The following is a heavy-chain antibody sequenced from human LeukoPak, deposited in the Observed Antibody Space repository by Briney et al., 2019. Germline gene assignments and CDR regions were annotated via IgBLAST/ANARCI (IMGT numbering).Heavy chain of an antibody. CDR2: IYYSGNT. CDR1: GGSISSGDYY. V-gene: IGHV4-30-4*08. J-gene: IGHJ6*03. CDR3: ARVSPSLGYYYYYYMDV. D-gene: IGHD1-26*01. Sequence: PSETLSLTCTVSGGSISSGDYYWSWIRQPPGKGLEWIGYIYYSGNTYYNPSLKSRVTISLDTSKNQFSLKLSSVTAADTAVYYCARVSPSLGYYYYYYMDVWGKGTTVTVSS.